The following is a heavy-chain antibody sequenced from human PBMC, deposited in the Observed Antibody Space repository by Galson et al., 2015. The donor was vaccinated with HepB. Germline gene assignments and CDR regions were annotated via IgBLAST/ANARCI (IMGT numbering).Heavy chain of an antibody. CDR3: AKATIVVVIPLDAFDI. J-gene: IGHJ3*02. CDR1: GFTFSSYA. CDR2: ISGSGGST. Sequence: SLRLSCAASGFTFSSYAMSWVRQAPGKGLEWVSAISGSGGSTYYADSVKGRFTISRDNSKNTLYLQMNSLRAEDTAVYYCAKATIVVVIPLDAFDIWGQGTMVTVSS. V-gene: IGHV3-23*01. D-gene: IGHD3-22*01.